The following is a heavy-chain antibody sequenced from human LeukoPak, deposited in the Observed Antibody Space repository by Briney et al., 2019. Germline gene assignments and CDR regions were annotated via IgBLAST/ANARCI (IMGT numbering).Heavy chain of an antibody. CDR3: AKDRSEHTTSCSNY. CDR1: GFTFSSYA. Sequence: GGSLRLSCAASGFTFSSYAMDWVRQAPGKGLEWVSTISGSGDKTYYADSVRGRFTISRDNSKNTLYLQMNSLRADDTAVYYCAKDRSEHTTSCSNYWGQGTLVTVSS. CDR2: ISGSGDKT. J-gene: IGHJ4*02. V-gene: IGHV3-23*01. D-gene: IGHD2-2*01.